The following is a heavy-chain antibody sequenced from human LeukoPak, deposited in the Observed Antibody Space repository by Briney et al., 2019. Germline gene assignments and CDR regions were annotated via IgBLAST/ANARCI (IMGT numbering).Heavy chain of an antibody. V-gene: IGHV1-69*05. J-gene: IGHJ4*02. D-gene: IGHD6-6*01. CDR3: ARGSELYSSSDY. CDR1: GGTFSSYA. Sequence: ASVKVSCKASGGTFSSYAISWVRQAPGQGLEWMGGIIPIFGTANYAQKFQGRVTITTDESTSTAYMELSSLRSEDTAVYYCARGSELYSSSDYWGQGTLVTVSS. CDR2: IIPIFGTA.